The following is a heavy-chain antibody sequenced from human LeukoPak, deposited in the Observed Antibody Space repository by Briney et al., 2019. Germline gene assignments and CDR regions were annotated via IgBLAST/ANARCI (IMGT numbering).Heavy chain of an antibody. CDR2: ISGSGVDG. Sequence: GRSLRLSGTASGFPFSSFAMSWVRQAPGKGLECVSAISGSGVDGFSAEFVRGRSTTSRDNCRDTLYLQTNSLRAEDTAVYYCAKENSSSYGSGSYYNDTHWGQGTLVSVSS. V-gene: IGHV3-23*01. CDR1: GFPFSSFA. D-gene: IGHD3-10*01. CDR3: AKENSSSYGSGSYYNDTH. J-gene: IGHJ4*02.